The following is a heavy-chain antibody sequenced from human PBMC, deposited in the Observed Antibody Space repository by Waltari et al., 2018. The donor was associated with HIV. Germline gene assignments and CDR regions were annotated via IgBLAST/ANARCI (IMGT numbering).Heavy chain of an antibody. CDR1: AYSINSNYY. V-gene: IGHV4-38-2*01. D-gene: IGHD3-22*01. J-gene: IGHJ4*02. CDR2: FSYSGTS. CDR3: ARVGYFYDSGGFVVPHYFES. Sequence: QVQLQESGPGLVKSSETLSLPCAVSAYSINSNYYCAWARQPPGKGMEWTGTFSYSGTSDYNPSLKSRVSISVDTSKNQFSLKLSSVTAADTAVYYCARVGYFYDSGGFVVPHYFESWGQGSLVTVSS.